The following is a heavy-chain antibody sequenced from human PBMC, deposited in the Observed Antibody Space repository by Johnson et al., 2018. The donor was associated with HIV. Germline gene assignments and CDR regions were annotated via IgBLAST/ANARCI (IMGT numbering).Heavy chain of an antibody. V-gene: IGHV3-9*01. D-gene: IGHD6-13*01. CDR3: AKDTGAAGTRGYAFDI. CDR1: GFTFDDYA. J-gene: IGHJ3*02. Sequence: VQLVESGGGLVQPGRSLILSCAASGFTFDDYAMHWVRQAPGKGLEWVSGISWNSGSIGYADSVKGRFTISRDNAKNSLYLQMNSLRAEDTALYYCAKDTGAAGTRGYAFDIWGQGTMVTVSS. CDR2: ISWNSGSI.